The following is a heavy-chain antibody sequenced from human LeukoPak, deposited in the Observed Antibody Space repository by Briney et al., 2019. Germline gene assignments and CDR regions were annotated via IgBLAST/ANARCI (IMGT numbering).Heavy chain of an antibody. CDR3: ARDLCSSSTSCYTFDY. J-gene: IGHJ4*02. V-gene: IGHV4-4*07. CDR2: IYTSGST. Sequence: PSETLSLTCTASGGSISSYYWSWIRQPAGKGLEWIGRIYTSGSTNYNPSLKSRVTMSVDTSKNQFSLKLSSVTAVDTAVYYCARDLCSSSTSCYTFDYWGQGTLVTVSS. CDR1: GGSISSYY. D-gene: IGHD2-2*01.